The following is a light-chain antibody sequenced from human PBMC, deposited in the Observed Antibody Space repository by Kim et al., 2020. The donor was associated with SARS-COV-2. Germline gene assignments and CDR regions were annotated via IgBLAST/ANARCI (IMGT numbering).Light chain of an antibody. J-gene: IGLJ1*01. V-gene: IGLV3-19*01. CDR1: SLRSYY. CDR3: NSRDSSGNHLGDV. CDR2: GKN. Sequence: SSDLTQDPAVSVALGQTVRITCQGDSLRSYYASWYQQKPGQAPVLVIYGKNNRPSGIPDRFSGSSSGNTASLTITGAQAEDEADYYCNSRDSSGNHLGDVFGTGTKVTVL.